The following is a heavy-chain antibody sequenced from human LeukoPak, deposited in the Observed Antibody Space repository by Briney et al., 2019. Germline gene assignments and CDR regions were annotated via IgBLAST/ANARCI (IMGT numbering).Heavy chain of an antibody. CDR3: ARFPAGGGKDY. D-gene: IGHD4-23*01. CDR1: GFTFSSYA. Sequence: GGSLGLSCAASGFTFSSYAMSWVRQAPGKGLEWVSGINWNGGSTGYADSVKGRFTISRDNAKNSLYLQMNSLRAEDTAVYYCARFPAGGGKDYWGQGTLVTVSS. V-gene: IGHV3-20*04. CDR2: INWNGGST. J-gene: IGHJ4*02.